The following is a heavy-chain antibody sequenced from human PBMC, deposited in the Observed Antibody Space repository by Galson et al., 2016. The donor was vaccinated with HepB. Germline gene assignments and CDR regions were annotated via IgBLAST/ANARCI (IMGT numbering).Heavy chain of an antibody. CDR3: ARAQGDTPGDDGHFDS. J-gene: IGHJ4*02. Sequence: SLRLSCAASGFSFSGYTMVWVRQAPGHGLEWVSSISRTSRYKHRADSLEGRFAVSRDNGRASMYLPMNSLRVEDTAVYYCARAQGDTPGDDGHFDSWGQGTLVTVSS. V-gene: IGHV3-21*06. CDR1: GFSFSGYT. D-gene: IGHD1-26*01. CDR2: ISRTSRYK.